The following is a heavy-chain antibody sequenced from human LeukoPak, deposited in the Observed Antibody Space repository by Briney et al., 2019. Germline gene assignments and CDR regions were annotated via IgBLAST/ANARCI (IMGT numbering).Heavy chain of an antibody. V-gene: IGHV1-18*01. CDR1: GYTFTSYG. J-gene: IGHJ4*02. CDR3: ASLPGIAAAGARTG. Sequence: CKASGYTFTSYGISWVRQAPGQGLEWMGWISAYNGNTNYAQKLQGRVTMTTDTSTRKAYMERRSLRSDDTAVYYCASLPGIAAAGARTGWGQGTLVTVSS. D-gene: IGHD6-13*01. CDR2: ISAYNGNT.